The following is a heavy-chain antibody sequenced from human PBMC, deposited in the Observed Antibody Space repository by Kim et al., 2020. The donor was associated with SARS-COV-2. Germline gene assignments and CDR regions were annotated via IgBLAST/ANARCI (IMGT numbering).Heavy chain of an antibody. Sequence: SETLSLTCTVSGGSISSYYWSWIRQPPGKGLEWIGYIYYSGSTNYNPSLKSRVTISVDTSKNQFSLKLSSVTAADTAVYYCARQSADDSSAEGFDYWGQGTLVTVSS. CDR3: ARQSADDSSAEGFDY. CDR2: IYYSGST. CDR1: GGSISSYY. V-gene: IGHV4-59*08. D-gene: IGHD3-22*01. J-gene: IGHJ4*02.